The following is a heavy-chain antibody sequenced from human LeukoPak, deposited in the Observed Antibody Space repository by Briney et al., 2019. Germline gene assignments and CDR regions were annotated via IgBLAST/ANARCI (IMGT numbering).Heavy chain of an antibody. J-gene: IGHJ5*02. D-gene: IGHD2-2*01. V-gene: IGHV4-34*01. CDR3: ARDGSCSSTSCPNWFDP. Sequence: SETLSLTCAVYGGSFSGYYWSWIRQPPGKGLEWIGEINHSGSTNYNPSLKSRVTISVDTSKNQFSLKLSSVTAADTAVYYCARDGSCSSTSCPNWFDPWGQGILVTVSS. CDR1: GGSFSGYY. CDR2: INHSGST.